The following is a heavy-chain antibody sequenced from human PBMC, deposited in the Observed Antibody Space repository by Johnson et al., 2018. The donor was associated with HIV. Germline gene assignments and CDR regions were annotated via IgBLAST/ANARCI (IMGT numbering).Heavy chain of an antibody. Sequence: VQLVESGGGLVKPGGSLRLSRAACGFTFSDYYMRWIRQAPGKGLEWVAAISYDGSNKYYADSVKDRFTISRDNSKNTLYLQMNSLRAEDTAVYYCAKGPQGIATPDAFDIWGQGTMVTVSS. V-gene: IGHV3-30*18. D-gene: IGHD2-21*01. J-gene: IGHJ3*02. CDR3: AKGPQGIATPDAFDI. CDR1: GFTFSDYY. CDR2: ISYDGSNK.